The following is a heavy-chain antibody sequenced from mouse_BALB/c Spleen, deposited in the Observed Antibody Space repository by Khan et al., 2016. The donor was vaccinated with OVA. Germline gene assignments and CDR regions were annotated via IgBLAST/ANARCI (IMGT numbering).Heavy chain of an antibody. CDR2: INIHSGVP. V-gene: IGHV9-4*02. Sequence: QIQLVQSGPELKKPGETVRISCKASGYTFTTAGIQWVQKMPGKGLKWVGWINIHSGVPIYAEDFKGRFAFSLEISVNTAYFQITNLNNEDTATYLCARGGAAYYGNDWGAIEYWGQGTTVTVSS. J-gene: IGHJ4*01. D-gene: IGHD2-2*01. CDR1: GYTFTTAG. CDR3: ARGGAAYYGNDWGAIEY.